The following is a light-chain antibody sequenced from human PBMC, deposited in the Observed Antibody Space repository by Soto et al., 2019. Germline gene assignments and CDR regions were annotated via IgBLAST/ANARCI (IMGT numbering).Light chain of an antibody. CDR3: QRYGPSPYT. CDR1: QSISTNN. CDR2: GTS. Sequence: VLTQSPGTLSLSPGERATLSCRASQSISTNNLAWYQHKPGQAPRLLLFGTSMRATATPDRFTGSGPGTDFTLTITAVEPEDFAVYYCQRYGPSPYTFGQGTKLEIK. V-gene: IGKV3-20*01. J-gene: IGKJ2*01.